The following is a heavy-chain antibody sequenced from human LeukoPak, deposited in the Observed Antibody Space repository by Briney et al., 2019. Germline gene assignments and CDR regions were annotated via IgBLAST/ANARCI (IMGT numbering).Heavy chain of an antibody. V-gene: IGHV1-2*02. CDR1: GYTFTGYY. J-gene: IGHJ6*02. D-gene: IGHD6-13*01. CDR3: ARDRTSIAAAGTDTYYYYGMDV. Sequence: ASVKVSCKASGYTFTGYYMHRVRQAPGQGLEWMGWINPNSGGTNYAQKFQGRVTMTRDTSISTAYMELSRLGSDDTAVYYCARDRTSIAAAGTDTYYYYGMDVWGQGTTVTVSS. CDR2: INPNSGGT.